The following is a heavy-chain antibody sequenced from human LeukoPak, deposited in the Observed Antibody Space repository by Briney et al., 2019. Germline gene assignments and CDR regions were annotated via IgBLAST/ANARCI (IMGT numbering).Heavy chain of an antibody. CDR1: GFTFSSYG. V-gene: IGHV3-30*03. J-gene: IGHJ4*02. CDR3: ATDREHSSSWSYYFDY. D-gene: IGHD6-13*01. Sequence: GGSLRLSCAASGFTFSSYGMHWVRQAPGKGLEWVGVISYDGSNKYYADSVKGRFTISRDNSKNTLYLQMNSLRAEDTAVYYCATDREHSSSWSYYFDYWGQGTLVTVSS. CDR2: ISYDGSNK.